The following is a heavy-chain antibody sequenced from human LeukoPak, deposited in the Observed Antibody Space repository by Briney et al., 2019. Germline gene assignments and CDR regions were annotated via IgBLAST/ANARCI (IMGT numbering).Heavy chain of an antibody. D-gene: IGHD3-22*01. J-gene: IGHJ5*02. CDR3: ARDLLTPIYYYDSSGYYSTP. V-gene: IGHV3-74*01. Sequence: GGSLRLSCTASGFTFSTHWMYWVRQVPGKGLVGVSRINSDGSYTSYADSVKGRFTISRDNSKNTLYLQMNSLRAEDTAVYYCARDLLTPIYYYDSSGYYSTPWGQGTLVTVSS. CDR2: INSDGSYT. CDR1: GFTFSTHW.